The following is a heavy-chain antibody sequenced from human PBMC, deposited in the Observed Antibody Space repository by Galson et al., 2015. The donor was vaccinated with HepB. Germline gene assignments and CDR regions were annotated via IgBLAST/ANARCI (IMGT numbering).Heavy chain of an antibody. J-gene: IGHJ4*02. V-gene: IGHV6-1*01. CDR2: TYYRSKWYN. Sequence: CAISGDSVSNHRESWHWIRQTPSRGLEWLGRTYYRSKWYNQYAVSVKSRITINPDTSKSQFSLQLNSVTPEDTAIYYCVRDPGAFSGSYSGAFDYWGQGTLVTVSS. CDR1: GDSVSNHRES. CDR3: VRDPGAFSGSYSGAFDY. D-gene: IGHD3-22*01.